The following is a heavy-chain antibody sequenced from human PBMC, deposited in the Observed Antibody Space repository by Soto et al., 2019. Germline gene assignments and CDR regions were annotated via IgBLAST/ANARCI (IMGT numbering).Heavy chain of an antibody. V-gene: IGHV4-4*02. CDR3: ARVAYSSGWDLDY. D-gene: IGHD6-19*01. CDR1: GGSISSSNW. Sequence: PSETLSLTCAVSGGSISSSNWWSWVRQPPGKGLEWIGEIYHSGSTDYNPSLKSRVTISVDKSKNQFSLKLSSVTAADTAVYYCARVAYSSGWDLDYWGQGTLVTVSS. J-gene: IGHJ4*02. CDR2: IYHSGST.